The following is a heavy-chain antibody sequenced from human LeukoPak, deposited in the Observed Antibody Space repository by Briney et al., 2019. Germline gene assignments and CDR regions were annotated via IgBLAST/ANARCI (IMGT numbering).Heavy chain of an antibody. D-gene: IGHD3-10*01. CDR3: ARDRPHYYGSGNGMDV. CDR2: IYSGGST. J-gene: IGHJ6*02. Sequence: GGFLRLSCAASGFIFSNYAMSWVRQGPGKGLEWVSVIYSGGSTYYADSVKGRFTISRDNSKNTLYLQMNSLRAEDTAVYYCARDRPHYYGSGNGMDVWGQGTTVTVSS. CDR1: GFIFSNYA. V-gene: IGHV3-53*01.